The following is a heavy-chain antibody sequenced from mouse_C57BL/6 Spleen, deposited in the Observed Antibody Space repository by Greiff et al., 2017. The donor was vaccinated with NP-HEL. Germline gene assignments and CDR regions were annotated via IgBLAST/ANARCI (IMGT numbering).Heavy chain of an antibody. Sequence: QVQLQQPGAVLVMPGASVKLSCKASGYTFTSYWMHWVKQRPGQGLEWIGEIDPSDSYTNYNQKFKGKSTLTVDKSSSTAYMQLSSLTSEDSAVYYCARKGSYFDYWGQGTTLTVSS. J-gene: IGHJ2*01. CDR1: GYTFTSYW. CDR3: ARKGSYFDY. V-gene: IGHV1-69*01. CDR2: IDPSDSYT.